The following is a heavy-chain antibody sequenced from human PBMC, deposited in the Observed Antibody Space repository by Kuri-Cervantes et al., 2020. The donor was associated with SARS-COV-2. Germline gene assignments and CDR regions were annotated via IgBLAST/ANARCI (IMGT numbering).Heavy chain of an antibody. V-gene: IGHV3-21*01. CDR2: ISSSSYI. CDR3: ARVAFTCSSTSCYRFESFLGAFDI. CDR1: GFTFSSYS. J-gene: IGHJ3*02. D-gene: IGHD2-2*01. Sequence: GESLKISCAASGFTFSSYSMNWVRQAPGKGLEWVSSISSSSYIYYADSVKGRFTISRDNAKNSLYLQMNSLRAEDTAVYYCARVAFTCSSTSCYRFESFLGAFDIWGQGTMVTVSS.